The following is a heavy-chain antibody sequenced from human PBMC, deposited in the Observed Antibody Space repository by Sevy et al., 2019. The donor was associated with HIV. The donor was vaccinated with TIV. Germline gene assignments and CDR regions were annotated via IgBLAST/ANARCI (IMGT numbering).Heavy chain of an antibody. D-gene: IGHD2-2*01. CDR2: INPNSGGT. J-gene: IGHJ4*02. Sequence: ASVKVSCKASGYTFTDYYIHWVRQAPGQGLEWLGWINPNSGGTNYAQMFQDWVTMTRDTSISTAYMELSRLKSDDTAVYYCARGAGDSVVTYFDYWGQGTPVTVSS. V-gene: IGHV1-2*04. CDR1: GYTFTDYY. CDR3: ARGAGDSVVTYFDY.